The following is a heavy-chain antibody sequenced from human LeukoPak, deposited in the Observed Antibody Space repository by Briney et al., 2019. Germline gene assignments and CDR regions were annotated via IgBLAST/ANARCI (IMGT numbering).Heavy chain of an antibody. CDR2: IYTRGST. J-gene: IGHJ6*03. CDR3: ATEPGSGSYSRYYYYYIDV. V-gene: IGHV4-61*02. CDR1: GGSISSGSYY. D-gene: IGHD1-26*01. Sequence: PSQTLSLTCTVSGGSISSGSYYWSRIRQPPGKGLEWIGRIYTRGSTNYNPSLKSRVTISIDTSKNQFSLKLSSVTAADTAVYYCATEPGSGSYSRYYYYYIDVWGKGTTVTVSS.